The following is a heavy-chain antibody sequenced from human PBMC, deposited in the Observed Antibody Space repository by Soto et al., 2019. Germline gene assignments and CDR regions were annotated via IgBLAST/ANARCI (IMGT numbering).Heavy chain of an antibody. CDR3: ARELLIVGATLVAFDI. V-gene: IGHV1-69*13. CDR2: IIPIFGTA. J-gene: IGHJ3*02. D-gene: IGHD1-26*01. Sequence: ASVKVSCKASGGTFSSYAISWVRQAPGQGLEWMGGIIPIFGTANYAQKFQGRVTITADESTSTAYMELSSLRSEDTAVYYCARELLIVGATLVAFDIWGQGTMVTVSS. CDR1: GGTFSSYA.